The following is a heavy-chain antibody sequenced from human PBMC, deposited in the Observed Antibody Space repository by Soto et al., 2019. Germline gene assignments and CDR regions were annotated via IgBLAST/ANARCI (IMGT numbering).Heavy chain of an antibody. D-gene: IGHD6-13*01. CDR1: GGSISNYY. CDR2: VSSTGRS. V-gene: IGHV4-4*07. CDR3: ARSVPAAGTGWFDP. Sequence: PSETLTLTCTVSGGSISNYYWSWIRQSAEKRLEWIGRVSSTGRSYYDHSLKSRFTISVDTSKNQVTLHLTTVTAEDTAVYYCARSVPAAGTGWFDPWGQGTQVTVSS. J-gene: IGHJ5*02.